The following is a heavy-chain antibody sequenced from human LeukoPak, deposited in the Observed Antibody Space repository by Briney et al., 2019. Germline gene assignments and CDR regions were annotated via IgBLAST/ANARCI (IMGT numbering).Heavy chain of an antibody. J-gene: IGHJ6*03. Sequence: SETLSLTCTVSGGSINSCRYYWGWIRQPPGKGLEWIGSMRYTGSTYYNPSLKSRVTISIDTSKSQFSLKLSSVTAADTAVYYCARVNYYDSSGAYYYMDVWGRGTTVTVSS. CDR3: ARVNYYDSSGAYYYMDV. CDR2: MRYTGST. D-gene: IGHD3-22*01. CDR1: GGSINSCRYY. V-gene: IGHV4-39*07.